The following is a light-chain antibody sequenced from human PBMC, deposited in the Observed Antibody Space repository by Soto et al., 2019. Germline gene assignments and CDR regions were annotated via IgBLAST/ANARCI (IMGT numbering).Light chain of an antibody. CDR3: QQYYSIPYT. Sequence: DIVMTHSPDSLAVSLGERATINCKSSQTVLYSSNNKNYLTWYQQKPGQPPKMLISCACTREYGVAARCSGSGAGRDFSLTISSLQAEDEAVYYCQQYYSIPYTFGQGTKLEIK. J-gene: IGKJ2*01. V-gene: IGKV4-1*01. CDR2: CAC. CDR1: QTVLYSSNNKNY.